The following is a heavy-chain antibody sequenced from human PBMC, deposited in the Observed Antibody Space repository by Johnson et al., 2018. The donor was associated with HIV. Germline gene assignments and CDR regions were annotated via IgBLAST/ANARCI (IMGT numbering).Heavy chain of an antibody. CDR3: ARVQLLADDVFNI. CDR1: GFTFSYYG. V-gene: IGHV3-7*01. J-gene: IGHJ3*02. D-gene: IGHD6-19*01. CDR2: IKQDGSEK. Sequence: EKLVESGGGVVQPGRSLRLSCVASGFTFSYYGMHWVRQAPGKGLEWVANIKQDGSEKYYVASVKGRFTISRDNAKNTLYLQMNSLRAEDTAVYYCARVQLLADDVFNIWGQGTMVTVSS.